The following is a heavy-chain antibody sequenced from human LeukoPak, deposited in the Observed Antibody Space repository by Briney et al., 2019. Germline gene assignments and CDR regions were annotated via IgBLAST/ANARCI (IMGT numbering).Heavy chain of an antibody. CDR2: IYYSGST. Sequence: PPDTLSLTCNVSGGSISSYYWSWIRQPPGKGLEWIGYIYYSGSTNYNPPLKSRVTISVDTSKNQYSLKLSSVTAADTAVYYCARRYSRRGYLDFWGQGPLVSVSS. CDR1: GGSISSYY. J-gene: IGHJ4*02. D-gene: IGHD5-18*01. V-gene: IGHV4-59*07. CDR3: ARRYSRRGYLDF.